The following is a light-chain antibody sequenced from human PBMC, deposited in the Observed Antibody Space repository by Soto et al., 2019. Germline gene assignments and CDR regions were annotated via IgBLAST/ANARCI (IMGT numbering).Light chain of an antibody. Sequence: DIQMTQSPSTLSGSVGDRVTITCRASQTISSWLAWYQQKPGTAPKLLIYKASTLKSGVPSRFSGSGSGTEFTLTISSLQPDDCATYYCQHYNSYSEAFGQGTKVELK. CDR3: QHYNSYSEA. CDR1: QTISSW. V-gene: IGKV1-5*03. CDR2: KAS. J-gene: IGKJ1*01.